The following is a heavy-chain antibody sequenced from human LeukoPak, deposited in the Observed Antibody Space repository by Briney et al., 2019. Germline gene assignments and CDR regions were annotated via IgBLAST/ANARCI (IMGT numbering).Heavy chain of an antibody. J-gene: IGHJ4*02. Sequence: GRSLRLSCAASGFTFSSYGMHWFRQAPGKGLEWVAVIWYDGSNKYYADSVKGRFTISRDNSKNTLYLQMNSLRAEDTAVYYCAKDDSSGYYYQLDYWGQGTLVTVSS. CDR1: GFTFSSYG. D-gene: IGHD3-22*01. CDR2: IWYDGSNK. V-gene: IGHV3-33*06. CDR3: AKDDSSGYYYQLDY.